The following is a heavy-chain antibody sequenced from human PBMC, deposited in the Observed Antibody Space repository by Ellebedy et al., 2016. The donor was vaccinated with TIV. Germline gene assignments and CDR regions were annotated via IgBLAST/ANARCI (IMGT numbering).Heavy chain of an antibody. CDR3: ASLLAAAGIYYYYGMDV. Sequence: SQTLSLTCAVYGGSFSDYYWSWIRQPPGKGLEWIGEIHPNGSPSYNPSLDNRVTMSVDTSKNQFSLKLSSVTAADTAVYYCASLLAAAGIYYYYGMDVWGQGTRSPSP. V-gene: IGHV4-34*01. CDR1: GGSFSDYY. CDR2: IHPNGSP. J-gene: IGHJ6*02. D-gene: IGHD6-13*01.